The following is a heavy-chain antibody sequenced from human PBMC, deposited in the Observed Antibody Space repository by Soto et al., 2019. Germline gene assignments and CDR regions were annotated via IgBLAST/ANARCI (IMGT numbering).Heavy chain of an antibody. J-gene: IGHJ5*02. Sequence: PGGSLRLSCAASGFTFSSYSMNWVRQAPGKGLEWVSYISSSSSTIYYADSVKGRFTISRDNAKNSLYLQMNSLRAEDTAVYYCARAEAAAGSWFDPWGQGTLVTVSS. CDR1: GFTFSSYS. V-gene: IGHV3-48*01. CDR3: ARAEAAAGSWFDP. D-gene: IGHD6-13*01. CDR2: ISSSSSTI.